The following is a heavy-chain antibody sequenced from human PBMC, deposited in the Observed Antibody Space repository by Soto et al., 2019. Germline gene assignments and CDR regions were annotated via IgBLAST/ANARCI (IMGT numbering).Heavy chain of an antibody. V-gene: IGHV4-39*07. CDR3: ARVQGRYYDFWSGGDAFDI. J-gene: IGHJ3*02. D-gene: IGHD3-3*01. Sequence: PSETLSLTCSVSGGSISSSDYSWGWIRQPPGKGLEWIGNIYHSGSTNYNPSLKSRVTISVDKSKNQFSLKLSSVTAADTAVYYCARVQGRYYDFWSGGDAFDIWGQGTMVTVSS. CDR1: GGSISSSDYS. CDR2: IYHSGST.